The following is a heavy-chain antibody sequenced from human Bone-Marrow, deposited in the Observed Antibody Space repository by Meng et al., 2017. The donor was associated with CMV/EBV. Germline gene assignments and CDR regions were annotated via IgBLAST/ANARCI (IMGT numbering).Heavy chain of an antibody. J-gene: IGHJ5*02. V-gene: IGHV1-69*05. Sequence: SVTVSCKASGGTFSSYAISWVRQATGQGLEWMGGIIPIFGTANFAQKFQGRVTITTDESTITAYMELSSLRSEDTAVYYCARDGCSSTSCNYPSYNGFDPWGQGTLVTVSS. CDR2: IIPIFGTA. CDR1: GGTFSSYA. CDR3: ARDGCSSTSCNYPSYNGFDP. D-gene: IGHD2-2*01.